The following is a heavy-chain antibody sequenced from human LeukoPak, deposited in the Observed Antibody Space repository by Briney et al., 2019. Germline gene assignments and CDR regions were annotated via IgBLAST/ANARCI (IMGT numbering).Heavy chain of an antibody. CDR2: ISGSGGST. J-gene: IGHJ4*02. CDR1: GFTFSSYA. D-gene: IGHD3-10*01. V-gene: IGHV3-23*01. CDR3: AKGGGGYYGSEIDY. Sequence: GGSLRLSCAASGFTFSSYAMSWVRQAPGKGLEWVSAISGSGGSTYYADSVKGRFTISRDNSKNTLYVQMNSLRAEDTAVYYCAKGGGGYYGSEIDYWGQGTLVTVSS.